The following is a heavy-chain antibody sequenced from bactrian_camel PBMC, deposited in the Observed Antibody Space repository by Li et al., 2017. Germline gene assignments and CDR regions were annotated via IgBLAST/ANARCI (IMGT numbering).Heavy chain of an antibody. J-gene: IGHJ4*01. CDR1: PETYHNHC. Sequence: HVQLVESGGGSAQAGGSLRLSCAASPETYHNHCMGWFRQAPGKEREGVAVIDNVGDKTYSDSVQGRFTISQDATKDTVHLQMTRLRPEDTAMYYCAVYSPAFRGPGNYVCASGFHPGRNMYWGQGTQVTVS. CDR3: AVYSPAFRGPGNYVCASGFHPGRNMY. D-gene: IGHD1*01. CDR2: IDNVGDKT. V-gene: IGHV3S1*01.